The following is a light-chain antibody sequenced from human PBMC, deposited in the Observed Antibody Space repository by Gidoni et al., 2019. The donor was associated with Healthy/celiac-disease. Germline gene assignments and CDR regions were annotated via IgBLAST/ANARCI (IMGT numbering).Light chain of an antibody. J-gene: IGKJ5*01. CDR1: QSVSSSY. CDR2: GAS. CDR3: QQYGSSVT. V-gene: IGKV3-20*01. Sequence: EIVLTPSPGTLSLSPGERATISCRASQSVSSSYLAWYQQKPGQAPRLLIYGASSRATGIPDRFTLTISRLEPEDFEVYYCQQYGSSVTFGQGTRLEIK.